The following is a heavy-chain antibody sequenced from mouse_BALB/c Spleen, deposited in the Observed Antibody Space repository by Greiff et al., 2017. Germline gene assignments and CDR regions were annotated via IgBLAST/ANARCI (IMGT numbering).Heavy chain of an antibody. CDR1: GYSITSGYY. Sequence: ESGPGLVKPSQSLSLTCSVTGYSITSGYYWNWIRQFPGNKLEWMGYISYDGSNNYNPSLKNRISITRDTSKNQFFLKLNSVTTEDTATYYCARDLNYYGSPWFAYWGQGTLVTVSA. V-gene: IGHV3-6*02. CDR3: ARDLNYYGSPWFAY. J-gene: IGHJ3*01. D-gene: IGHD1-1*01. CDR2: ISYDGSN.